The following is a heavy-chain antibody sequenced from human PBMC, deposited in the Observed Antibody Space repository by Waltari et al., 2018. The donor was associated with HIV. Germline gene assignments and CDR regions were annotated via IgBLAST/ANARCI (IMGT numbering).Heavy chain of an antibody. Sequence: EVKLVESGGGLVQPGGSLRLSCAASGFTVSTNYMSWVRQAPGMGREWFSLIEGDGNTRYADSVKGRFTISRDSSKNMVYLQMKSLRGEDTAVYYCANSDDYSNYYYGMDVWGQGTTVTVSS. D-gene: IGHD4-4*01. CDR3: ANSDDYSNYYYGMDV. V-gene: IGHV3-66*01. CDR1: GFTVSTNY. CDR2: IEGDGNT. J-gene: IGHJ6*02.